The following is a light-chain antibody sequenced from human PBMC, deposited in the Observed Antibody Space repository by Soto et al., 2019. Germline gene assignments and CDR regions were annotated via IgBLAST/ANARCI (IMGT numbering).Light chain of an antibody. J-gene: IGLJ1*01. CDR3: SSYTSSSTLEV. CDR1: SSDVGGYNY. V-gene: IGLV2-14*01. CDR2: DVS. Sequence: QSALTQPASVSGSPGQSITISCTGTSSDVGGYNYVSWYQQHPGKAPQLMIYDVSNRPSGVSNRFSGSKSGNTASLTISGLQAEDEADYYCSSYTSSSTLEVFGTGTKLTVL.